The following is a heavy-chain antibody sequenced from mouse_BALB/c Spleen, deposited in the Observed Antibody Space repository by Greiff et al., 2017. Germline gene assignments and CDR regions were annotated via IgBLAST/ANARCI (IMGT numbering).Heavy chain of an antibody. V-gene: IGHV5-6-3*01. CDR2: INSNGGST. CDR1: GFTFSSYG. Sequence: EVQRVESGGGLVQPGGSLKLSCAASGFTFSSYGMSWVRQTPDKRLELVATINSNGGSTYYPDSVKGRFTISRDNAKNTLYLQMSSLKSEDTAMYYCARPGRSWYFDVWGAGTTVTVSS. J-gene: IGHJ1*01. D-gene: IGHD3-3*01. CDR3: ARPGRSWYFDV.